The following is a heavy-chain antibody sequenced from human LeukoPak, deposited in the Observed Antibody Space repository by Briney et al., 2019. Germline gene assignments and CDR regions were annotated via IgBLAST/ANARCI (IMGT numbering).Heavy chain of an antibody. CDR3: ARAGTALLYYFDY. V-gene: IGHV1-18*01. CDR2: ISAYNGNT. J-gene: IGHJ4*02. CDR1: GYTFISYG. D-gene: IGHD5-18*01. Sequence: GASVKASCTTSGYTFISYGISWVRQAPGQGLEWMGWISAYNGNTNYAQKFQGRVTMTTDTSTSTAYMDLRSLRSDDTAVYYCARAGTALLYYFDYWGQGTLVTVSS.